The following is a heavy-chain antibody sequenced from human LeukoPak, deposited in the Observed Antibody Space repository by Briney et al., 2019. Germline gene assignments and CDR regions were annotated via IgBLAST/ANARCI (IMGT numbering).Heavy chain of an antibody. D-gene: IGHD6-13*01. V-gene: IGHV3-7*01. J-gene: IGHJ4*02. Sequence: QTGGSLRLSCAASGFTFSSYGMHWVRQAPGKGLEWVANIKQDGSEKYYVDSVKGRFTISRDNAKNSLYLQMNSLRAEDTAVYYCARELSDSSSWGFDYWGQGTLVTVSS. CDR1: GFTFSSYG. CDR3: ARELSDSSSWGFDY. CDR2: IKQDGSEK.